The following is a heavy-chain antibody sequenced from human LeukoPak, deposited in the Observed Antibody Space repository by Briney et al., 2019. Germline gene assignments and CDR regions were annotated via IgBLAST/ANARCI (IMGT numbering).Heavy chain of an antibody. J-gene: IGHJ4*02. CDR3: ARDKSITMVRGVILN. Sequence: GGSLRLSCAASGFTFSNYSMNWVRQAPGKGLEWVSSISSSSSYIYYADSVKGRFTISRDNAKNSLYLQMNSLRAEDTAVYYCARDKSITMVRGVILNWGQGTLVTVSS. V-gene: IGHV3-21*01. CDR1: GFTFSNYS. CDR2: ISSSSSYI. D-gene: IGHD3-10*01.